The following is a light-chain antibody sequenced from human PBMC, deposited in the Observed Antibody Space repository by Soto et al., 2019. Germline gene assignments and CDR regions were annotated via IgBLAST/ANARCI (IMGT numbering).Light chain of an antibody. CDR2: GAS. Sequence: EVVLTQSPGTLSLSPGARATLSCRASQSVSNTYLAWYQQKRGQAPRLLIYGASDRATGIPDRFSASGSGADFTLTISRLEPEEFAVYYCQQYGSPPYTFGQGTKLEMK. V-gene: IGKV3-20*01. CDR1: QSVSNTY. CDR3: QQYGSPPYT. J-gene: IGKJ2*01.